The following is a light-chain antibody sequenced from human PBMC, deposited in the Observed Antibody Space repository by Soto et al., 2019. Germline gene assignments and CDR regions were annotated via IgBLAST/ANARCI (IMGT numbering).Light chain of an antibody. J-gene: IGKJ5*01. CDR2: GAP. V-gene: IGKV3-20*01. CDR3: QHADSFPLIT. CDR1: ERLSSVY. Sequence: EIVLTQSPGTLSLSPGERATLSCRASERLSSVYLAWYQQRPGQPPRLLIHGAPNRATGIPDRFSGSGSGTDFTLTISRLEPEDFATYYCQHADSFPLITFGQGTRLEIK.